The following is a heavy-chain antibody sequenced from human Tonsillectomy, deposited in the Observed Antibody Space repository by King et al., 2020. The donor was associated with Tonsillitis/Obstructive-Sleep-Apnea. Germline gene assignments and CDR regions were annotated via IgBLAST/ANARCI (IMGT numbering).Heavy chain of an antibody. V-gene: IGHV3-23*04. CDR2: ISGCGDST. J-gene: IGHJ4*02. Sequence: VQLVESGGGLVQPGGSLRLSCAASGFTFSTYAVSWVRQAPGKGLEWVATISGCGDSTYYADSVTGRFTISRDNSKNTLSLQMNSLRAEDTAVYYCVKAHQGIVVAPSAMGYWGQGTLVTVSS. CDR3: VKAHQGIVVAPSAMGY. D-gene: IGHD2-2*01. CDR1: GFTFSTYA.